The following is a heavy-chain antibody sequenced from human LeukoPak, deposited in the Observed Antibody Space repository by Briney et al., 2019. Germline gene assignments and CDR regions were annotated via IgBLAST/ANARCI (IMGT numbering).Heavy chain of an antibody. J-gene: IGHJ5*02. V-gene: IGHV3-21*01. D-gene: IGHD2-15*01. Sequence: GGSLRLSCAASGFIFSDYTMSWVRQAPGKGLEWVSSISSSSTYIYYADSVRGRFTISRGNAKNSLYLQMNSLRGEDTAVYYCARSNPGGSATEARAANHWGQGTLVTVSS. CDR3: ARSNPGGSATEARAANH. CDR1: GFIFSDYT. CDR2: ISSSSTYI.